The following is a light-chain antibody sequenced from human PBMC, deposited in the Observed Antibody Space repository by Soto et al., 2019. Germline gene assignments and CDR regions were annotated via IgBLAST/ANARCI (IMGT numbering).Light chain of an antibody. J-gene: IGKJ3*01. CDR1: QSVSSN. Sequence: EIVMTQSPATLSVSPGERAALSCRASQSVSSNLAWYQQRPGQAPRLLIYGASTRATGIPARCSGSGSGTEFTLTISRLQSEDFSVYYCQQYDNWPFTFGPGTKVDIK. V-gene: IGKV3D-15*01. CDR2: GAS. CDR3: QQYDNWPFT.